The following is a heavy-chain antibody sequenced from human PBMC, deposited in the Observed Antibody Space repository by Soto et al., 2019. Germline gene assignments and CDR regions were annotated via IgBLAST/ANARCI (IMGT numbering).Heavy chain of an antibody. J-gene: IGHJ4*02. V-gene: IGHV4-31*03. CDR2: VYYSGST. CDR1: GGSIRSGSHY. CDR3: AREGGDGIDY. D-gene: IGHD3-16*01. Sequence: SETLSLTCTVSGGSIRSGSHYWSWIRQHPGKGLEWIGYVYYSGSTYYNPSLKSRITISISTSKNQFSLKLTSVTAADTAVYYCAREGGDGIDYWGQGTLVTVSS.